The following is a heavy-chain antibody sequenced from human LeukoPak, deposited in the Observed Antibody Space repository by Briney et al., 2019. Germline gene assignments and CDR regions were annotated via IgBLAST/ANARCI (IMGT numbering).Heavy chain of an antibody. J-gene: IGHJ5*02. Sequence: ASVKVSCKASGGTFSSYAISWVRQAPGQGLEWMGGIIPILGTANYAQKFQGRVTITADESTSTAYMELSSLRSEDTAVYYCARAATVTTLVDWFDPWGQGTLVTVSS. CDR2: IIPILGTA. CDR3: ARAATVTTLVDWFDP. V-gene: IGHV1-69*13. CDR1: GGTFSSYA. D-gene: IGHD4-17*01.